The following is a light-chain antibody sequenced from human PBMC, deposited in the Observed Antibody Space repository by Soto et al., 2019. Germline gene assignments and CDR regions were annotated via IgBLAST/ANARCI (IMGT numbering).Light chain of an antibody. Sequence: EMVMTQSPATLSVSPGEGATLSCRASQSVSSKLAWYQQKPGQAPRLLIYGASTRATGIPARFIGGGSGTEFTLTISSLQSEDFAFYYCQQRSNWPPETFGQGTRLEIK. CDR1: QSVSSK. CDR2: GAS. CDR3: QQRSNWPPET. V-gene: IGKV3-15*01. J-gene: IGKJ5*01.